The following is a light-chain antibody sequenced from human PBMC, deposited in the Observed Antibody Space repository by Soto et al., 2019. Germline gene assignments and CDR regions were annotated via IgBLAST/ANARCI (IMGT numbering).Light chain of an antibody. CDR3: PQYNYHPWT. J-gene: IGKJ1*01. CDR1: QSISTW. V-gene: IGKV1-5*03. Sequence: DIQMTQSPSTLSASVGDRVILTCRASQSISTWLAWYQQTPGKAPKLLIYKASSLQAGAPSRFSGSGSGTEFTLTISSLEPDDFATYYCPQYNYHPWTFGQGTKVDIK. CDR2: KAS.